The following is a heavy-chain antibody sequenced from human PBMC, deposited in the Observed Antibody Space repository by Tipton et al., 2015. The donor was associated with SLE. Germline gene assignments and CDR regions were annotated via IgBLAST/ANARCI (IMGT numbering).Heavy chain of an antibody. J-gene: IGHJ4*01. CDR3: ARHRGDFDY. CDR1: GGSITSTVSY. V-gene: IGHV4-39*07. CDR2: SDHSGDT. Sequence: TLSLTCTVSGGSITSTVSYWAWIRQPPGKGLEWIGSSDHSGDTYYSPSLKRRVAISVDMSKKQFSLSLSSVTAADTAVYFCARHRGDFDYWGHGTLVTVSS. D-gene: IGHD3-16*01.